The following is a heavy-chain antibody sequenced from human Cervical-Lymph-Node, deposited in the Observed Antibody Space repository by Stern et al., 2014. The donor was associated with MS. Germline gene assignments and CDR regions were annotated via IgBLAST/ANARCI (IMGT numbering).Heavy chain of an antibody. Sequence: QVQLVESGSEVKKPGASVKVSCKASEYTHNNYLIHWVRQAPGQRPDWMGVIHPSGATNYAQKGQDRVTMPTDASPSTFYMELSRPRSEDTAVYYCAVRYCSGGRCYSVPDVWGQGTTVIVSS. D-gene: IGHD2-15*01. CDR3: AVRYCSGGRCYSVPDV. V-gene: IGHV1-46*02. J-gene: IGHJ6*02. CDR1: EYTHNNYL. CDR2: IHPSGAT.